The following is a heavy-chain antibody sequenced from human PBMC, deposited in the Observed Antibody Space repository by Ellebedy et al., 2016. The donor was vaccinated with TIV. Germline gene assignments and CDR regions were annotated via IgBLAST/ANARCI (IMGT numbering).Heavy chain of an antibody. CDR3: VRSTRDYHDFTGNPPFDR. D-gene: IGHD4-17*01. V-gene: IGHV3-13*01. Sequence: ETLSLTCAASGFIFSDYDIHWVRQAPGKGLEWVSVTGTAGDTSFQDSLKGRFTISRDNANNSLFLQMTNLRGEDTAMYFCVRSTRDYHDFTGNPPFDRWGQGTLVTVSS. CDR2: TGTAGDT. CDR1: GFIFSDYD. J-gene: IGHJ4*02.